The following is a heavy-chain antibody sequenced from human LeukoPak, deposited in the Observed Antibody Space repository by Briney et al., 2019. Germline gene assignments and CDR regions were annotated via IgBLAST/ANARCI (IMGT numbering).Heavy chain of an antibody. V-gene: IGHV4-59*01. D-gene: IGHD6-13*01. CDR3: ARGAAAGHWNDAFDI. J-gene: IGHJ3*02. CDR1: GGSISSYY. CDR2: IYYSGST. Sequence: SETLSLTCTVSGGSISSYYWSWIRQPPGKGLEWIGYIYYSGSTNYNPSLKSRVTISVDTSKNQFSLKLSSVTAAGTAVYYCARGAAAGHWNDAFDIWGQGTMVTVSS.